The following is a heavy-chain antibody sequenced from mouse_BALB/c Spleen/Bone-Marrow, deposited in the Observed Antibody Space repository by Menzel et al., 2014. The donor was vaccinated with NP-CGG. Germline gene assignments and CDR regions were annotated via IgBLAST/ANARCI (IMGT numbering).Heavy chain of an antibody. D-gene: IGHD2-4*01. J-gene: IGHJ2*01. V-gene: IGHV1-54*01. Sequence: VQLQQSGAELVRPGTSVKVSCKASGYAFTNYLIEWVKQRPGQGLEWIGVINPGSGGTNYNEKFKGKATLTADKSSSTASMQLSSLTSDDSAVYFCARREDYDLDYWGQGTTLTVSS. CDR2: INPGSGGT. CDR1: GYAFTNYL. CDR3: ARREDYDLDY.